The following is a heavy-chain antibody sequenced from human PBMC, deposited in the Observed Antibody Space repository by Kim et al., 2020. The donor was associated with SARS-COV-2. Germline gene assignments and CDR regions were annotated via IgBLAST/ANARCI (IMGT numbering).Heavy chain of an antibody. CDR3: ARGPYCTNGVCYLRSWFDP. V-gene: IGHV1-69*13. Sequence: SVKVSCKASGGTFSSYAISWVRQAPGQGLEWMGGIIPIFGTANYAQKFQGRVTITADESTSTAYMELSSLRSEDTAVYYCARGPYCTNGVCYLRSWFDPWGQGTLVTVSS. CDR2: IIPIFGTA. CDR1: GGTFSSYA. J-gene: IGHJ5*02. D-gene: IGHD2-8*01.